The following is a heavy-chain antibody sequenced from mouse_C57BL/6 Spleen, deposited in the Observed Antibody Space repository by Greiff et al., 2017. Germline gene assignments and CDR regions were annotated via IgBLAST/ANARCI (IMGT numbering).Heavy chain of an antibody. D-gene: IGHD3-2*02. J-gene: IGHJ2*01. CDR2: IHPNSGST. CDR3: ARSQTAQASDY. CDR1: GYTFTSYW. Sequence: QVQLQQPGAELVKPGASVKLSCKASGYTFTSYWMHWVKQRPGQGLEWIGMIHPNSGSTNYNEKFKSKATLTVDKSSSTAYMQLSSLTSEDSAVYCCARSQTAQASDYWGQGTTLTVSS. V-gene: IGHV1-64*01.